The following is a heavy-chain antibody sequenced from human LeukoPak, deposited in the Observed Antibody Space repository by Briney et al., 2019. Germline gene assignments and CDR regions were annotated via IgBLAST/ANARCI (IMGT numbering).Heavy chain of an antibody. CDR3: ASLGSAAVAGLGTDY. CDR1: GGTFSSYA. Sequence: SVKVSCKASGGTFSSYAISWVRQAPGQGLEWMGGIITIFGIANYAQKFQGRVTITADKSTSTAYMELSSLRSEDTAVYYCASLGSAAVAGLGTDYWGQGNLVTVSS. D-gene: IGHD6-19*01. V-gene: IGHV1-69*17. J-gene: IGHJ4*02. CDR2: IITIFGIA.